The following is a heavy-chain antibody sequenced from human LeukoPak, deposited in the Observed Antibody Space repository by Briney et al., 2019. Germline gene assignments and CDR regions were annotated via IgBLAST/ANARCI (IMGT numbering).Heavy chain of an antibody. CDR3: ARGFSYAPEWLFNYYYYYYMDV. CDR2: MNPNSGNT. CDR1: GYTFTSYD. Sequence: ASVKVSCKASGYTFTSYDINWVRQATGQGLEWMGWMNPNSGNTGYAQKFQGRVTMTRNTSMSTAYMELSSLRSEDTAVYYCARGFSYAPEWLFNYYYYYYMDVWGKGTTVTVSS. D-gene: IGHD3-3*01. V-gene: IGHV1-8*01. J-gene: IGHJ6*03.